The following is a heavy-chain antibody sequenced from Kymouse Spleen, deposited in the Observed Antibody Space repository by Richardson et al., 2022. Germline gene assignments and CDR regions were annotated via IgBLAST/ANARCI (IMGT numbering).Heavy chain of an antibody. CDR2: IGTAGDT. J-gene: IGHJ6*02. Sequence: EVQLVESGGGLVQPGGSLRLSCAASGFTFSSYDMHWVRQATGKGLEWVSAIGTAGDTYYPGSVKGRFTISRENAKNSLYLQMNSLRAGDTAVYYCARERKLLWFGEPPYYGMDVWGQGTTVTVSS. CDR3: ARERKLLWFGEPPYYGMDV. D-gene: IGHD3-10*01. V-gene: IGHV3-13*01. CDR1: GFTFSSYD.